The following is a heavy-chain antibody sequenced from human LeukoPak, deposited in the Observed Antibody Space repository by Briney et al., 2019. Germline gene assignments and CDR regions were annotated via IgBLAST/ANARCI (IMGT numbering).Heavy chain of an antibody. CDR1: GFTFSSYS. Sequence: GGSLRLSCAVSGFTFSSYSMNWVRQAPGKGLEWVSYISSSSSTIYYADSVKGRFTISRDNAKNSLYLQMNSLRDDDTAVYYCARGLRRALIVVVAADKFVYWGQRTLVTVSS. V-gene: IGHV3-48*02. CDR2: ISSSSSTI. D-gene: IGHD2-2*01. CDR3: ARGLRRALIVVVAADKFVY. J-gene: IGHJ4*02.